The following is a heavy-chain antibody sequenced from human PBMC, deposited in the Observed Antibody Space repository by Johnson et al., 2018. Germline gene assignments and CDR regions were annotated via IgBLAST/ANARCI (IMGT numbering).Heavy chain of an antibody. D-gene: IGHD1-1*01. CDR1: GFTFSDFW. CDR3: VKDGGGYIYDLFDY. Sequence: VQLVQSGGGLVQPGGSLRLSCAASGFTFSDFWMSWVRQAPGKGLEWVAMIKPDGSEKQYVDSVKGRFIISRDNAQKSLYLQMNSLRAEDTAVYYCVKDGGGYIYDLFDYWGQGTLVTVSS. J-gene: IGHJ4*02. CDR2: IKPDGSEK. V-gene: IGHV3-7*01.